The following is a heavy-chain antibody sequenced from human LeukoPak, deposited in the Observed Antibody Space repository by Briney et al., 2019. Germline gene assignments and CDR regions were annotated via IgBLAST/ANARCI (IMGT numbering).Heavy chain of an antibody. CDR3: ASYDFWSGYTYDH. V-gene: IGHV4-39*01. D-gene: IGHD3-3*01. CDR1: GGSISSGTYY. J-gene: IGHJ4*02. Sequence: KPSETLSLTCTVSGGSISSGTYYWGWSRQPPGKGLEWIGSIYNSGSTYYNPSLKSRVTISVDTSKNQFSLKLSSVTAADTAVYYCASYDFWSGYTYDHWGQGTLVTVSS. CDR2: IYNSGST.